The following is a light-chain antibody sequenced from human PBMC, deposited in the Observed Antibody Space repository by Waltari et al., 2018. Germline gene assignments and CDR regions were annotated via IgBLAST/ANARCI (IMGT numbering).Light chain of an antibody. CDR1: QSLVHSDGNTY. J-gene: IGKJ1*01. CDR2: KVS. CDR3: MQYTHWPPWT. Sequence: DVVLTQSPLSLSVTVGQPASISCRSSQSLVHSDGNTYLNWFQQRPGQSPRRLIYKVSNRDSGVPDRFSGSGSGTDFTLKISRVEAEDVAVYYCMQYTHWPPWTFGQGTKGEIK. V-gene: IGKV2-30*02.